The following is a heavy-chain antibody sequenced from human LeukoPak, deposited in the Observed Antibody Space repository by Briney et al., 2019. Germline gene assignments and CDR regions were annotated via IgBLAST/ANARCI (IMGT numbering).Heavy chain of an antibody. D-gene: IGHD5-18*01. CDR2: IVVGSGNT. CDR3: AASRQPRHYYMDV. V-gene: IGHV1-58*02. J-gene: IGHJ6*03. Sequence: SVKVSCKASGFTFTSSAMQWVRQARGQRLEWIGWIVVGSGNTNYAQKFQERVTITRDMSTSTAYMELSSLRSEDTAVYYCAASRQPRHYYMDVWGKGTTVTISS. CDR1: GFTFTSSA.